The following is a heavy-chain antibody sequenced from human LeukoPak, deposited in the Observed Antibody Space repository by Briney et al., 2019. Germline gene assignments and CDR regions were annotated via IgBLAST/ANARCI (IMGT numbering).Heavy chain of an antibody. CDR2: INHSGST. V-gene: IGHV4-34*01. Sequence: KPSETLSPTCAVYGGSFSGYYWSWIRQPPGKGLEWIGEINHSGSTNYNPSLKSRVTISVDSSKNQFSLKLSSVTAADTAVYYCAGRTSIHEYSSSSAGWFDPWGQGTLVTVSS. J-gene: IGHJ5*02. D-gene: IGHD6-6*01. CDR3: AGRTSIHEYSSSSAGWFDP. CDR1: GGSFSGYY.